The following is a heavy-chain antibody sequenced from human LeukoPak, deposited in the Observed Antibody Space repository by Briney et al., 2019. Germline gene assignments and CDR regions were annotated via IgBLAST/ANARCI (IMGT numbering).Heavy chain of an antibody. D-gene: IGHD6-19*01. CDR1: VGTFSSYA. CDR2: IIPIFGTA. V-gene: IGHV1-69*05. Sequence: SVKVSCKASVGTFSSYAISWVRQAPGQGLEWMGRIIPIFGTANYAQKFQGRVTITTDESTSTAYMELSSLRSEDTAVYYCARDSEAVAAGLDYWGQGTLVTVSS. CDR3: ARDSEAVAAGLDY. J-gene: IGHJ4*02.